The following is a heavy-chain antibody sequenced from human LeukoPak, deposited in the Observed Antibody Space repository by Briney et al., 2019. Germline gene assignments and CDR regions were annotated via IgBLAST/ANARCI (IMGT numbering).Heavy chain of an antibody. CDR1: GYSISSYY. Sequence: KSSETLSLTCIVSGYSISSYYWSWIRQPPGKGLEWIGYIYYSGSTNYNPSLKSRVTISVDTSKNQFSLELSSVTAADTAVYYCARRTSYYDSSGYPRRAYYYYMDVWGKGTTVTISS. V-gene: IGHV4-59*12. D-gene: IGHD3-22*01. CDR3: ARRTSYYDSSGYPRRAYYYYMDV. CDR2: IYYSGST. J-gene: IGHJ6*03.